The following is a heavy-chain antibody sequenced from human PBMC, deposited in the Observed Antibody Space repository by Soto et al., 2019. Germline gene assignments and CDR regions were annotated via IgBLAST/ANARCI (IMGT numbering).Heavy chain of an antibody. CDR2: TTATGGST. D-gene: IGHD3-3*02. CDR3: AKRSIITGGAFDM. CDR1: GFMFRDYP. Sequence: EVQLLESGGGFVQPGGSLRLSCVVSGFMFRDYPMGWVRQAPGKGLESVSATTATGGSTFYADSVKGRFTISRDNSINTLYLQMNNLRVEDSAVYSCAKRSIITGGAFDMWGQGTMVTVSS. V-gene: IGHV3-23*01. J-gene: IGHJ3*02.